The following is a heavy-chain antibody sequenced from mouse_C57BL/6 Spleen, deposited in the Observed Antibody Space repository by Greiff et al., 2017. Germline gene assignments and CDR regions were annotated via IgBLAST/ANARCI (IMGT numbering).Heavy chain of an antibody. D-gene: IGHD1-1*01. J-gene: IGHJ4*01. CDR2: INPNYGTT. Sequence: EVKLQESGPELVKPGASVKISCKASGYSFTDYNMNWVKQSNGKSLEWIGVINPNYGTTSYNQKFKGKATLTVDQSSSTAYMQLNSLTSEDSAVYYCARIGAYGSSGAYAMDYWGQGTSVTVSS. CDR3: ARIGAYGSSGAYAMDY. CDR1: GYSFTDYN. V-gene: IGHV1-39*01.